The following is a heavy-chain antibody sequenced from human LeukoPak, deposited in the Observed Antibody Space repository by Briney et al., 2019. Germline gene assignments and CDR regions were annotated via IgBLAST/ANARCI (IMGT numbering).Heavy chain of an antibody. CDR3: ARHGYCSGGSCYRRRIFNWFDP. V-gene: IGHV3-21*01. CDR1: EFTFSTYS. Sequence: GGSLRLSCAASEFTFSTYSMNWVRQAPGKGLEWVSIISSGSSEIHYADSVKGRFTISRDNAKNSLYLQMNSLRVEDTAVYYCARHGYCSGGSCYRRRIFNWFDPWGQGTLVTVSS. D-gene: IGHD2-15*01. CDR2: ISSGSSEI. J-gene: IGHJ5*02.